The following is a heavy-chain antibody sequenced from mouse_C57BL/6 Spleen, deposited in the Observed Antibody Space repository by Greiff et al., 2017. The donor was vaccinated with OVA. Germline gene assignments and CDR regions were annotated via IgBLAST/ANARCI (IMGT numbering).Heavy chain of an antibody. CDR2: IDPSDSYT. Sequence: QVQLQQPGAELVKPGASVKLSCKASGYTFTSYWMQWVKQRPGQGLEWIGEIDPSDSYTNYNQKFKGKATLTVDTSSSTAYMQLSSLTSEDSAVYYCARSEGLLRGAYWGQGTLVTVSA. CDR1: GYTFTSYW. J-gene: IGHJ3*01. CDR3: ARSEGLLRGAY. V-gene: IGHV1-50*01. D-gene: IGHD1-1*01.